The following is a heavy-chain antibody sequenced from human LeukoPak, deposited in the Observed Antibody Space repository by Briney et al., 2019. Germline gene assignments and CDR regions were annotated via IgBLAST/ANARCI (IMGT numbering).Heavy chain of an antibody. V-gene: IGHV1-69*05. D-gene: IGHD2-2*01. CDR1: GGTFSSYA. J-gene: IGHJ5*02. CDR3: ASRYCSSTSCWGWFDP. Sequence: SVKVSCKASGGTFSSYAISWVRQAPGQGLEWMGGIIPIFGTANYAQKFQGRVTITTDESTSTAYMELSSLRSEDTAVYYCASRYCSSTSCWGWFDPWGQGTLVTVSP. CDR2: IIPIFGTA.